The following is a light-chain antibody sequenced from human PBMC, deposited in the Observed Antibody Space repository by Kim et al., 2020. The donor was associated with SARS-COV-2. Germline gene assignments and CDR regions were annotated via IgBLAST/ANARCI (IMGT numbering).Light chain of an antibody. CDR3: SSYKSSDTVV. J-gene: IGLJ2*01. CDR2: AVT. V-gene: IGLV2-14*03. Sequence: QSALTQPASVSGSPGQSITISCTGISSDVGGYNYVSWYQQHPGKPPNLMIYAVTNRPSGVSNRFSGSKSASTASLTISGLQPEDEADYYCSSYKSSDTVVFGGGTKLTVL. CDR1: SSDVGGYNY.